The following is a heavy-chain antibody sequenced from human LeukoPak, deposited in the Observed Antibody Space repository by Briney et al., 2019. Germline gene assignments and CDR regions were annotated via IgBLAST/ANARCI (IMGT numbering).Heavy chain of an antibody. CDR1: GGSISSYY. V-gene: IGHV4-4*07. J-gene: IGHJ5*02. Sequence: SETLSLTCTVSGGSISSYYWSWIRQPAGKGLEWIGRIYTSGSTNYNPSLKSRVTMSVDTSKNQFSLKLSSVTAADTAVYYCARGPPIVVVEDNWFDPWGQGTLVTVSS. D-gene: IGHD3-22*01. CDR3: ARGPPIVVVEDNWFDP. CDR2: IYTSGST.